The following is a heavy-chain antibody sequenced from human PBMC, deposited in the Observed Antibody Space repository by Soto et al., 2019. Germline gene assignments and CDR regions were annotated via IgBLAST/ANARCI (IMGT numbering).Heavy chain of an antibody. CDR1: GFTFSSNW. Sequence: PGGSLRLSCAASGFTFSSNWMHWVRQAPGKGLVWVSRINSDGSTTSYADSVKGRFTISRDNAKNTLYLQMNSLRAEDTAVYYCVRDASGIMPLDYWGQGTLVTVSS. J-gene: IGHJ4*02. CDR3: VRDASGIMPLDY. D-gene: IGHD3-16*01. CDR2: INSDGSTT. V-gene: IGHV3-74*01.